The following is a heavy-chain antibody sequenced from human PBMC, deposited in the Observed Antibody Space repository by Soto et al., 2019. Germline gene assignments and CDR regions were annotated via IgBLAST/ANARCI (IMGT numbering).Heavy chain of an antibody. CDR1: GGTFSSYA. D-gene: IGHD2-2*01. CDR3: ARHVPTAGYYYGMDV. J-gene: IGHJ6*02. Sequence: QVQLVQSGAEVKKPGSSVKVSCKASGGTFSSYAISWVRQAPGQGLEWMGGIIPIFGTANYAQKFQGRVTTTADESTSTDYMQLSSLRSEDTAVYFCARHVPTAGYYYGMDVWGQGTTVTVSS. V-gene: IGHV1-69*12. CDR2: IIPIFGTA.